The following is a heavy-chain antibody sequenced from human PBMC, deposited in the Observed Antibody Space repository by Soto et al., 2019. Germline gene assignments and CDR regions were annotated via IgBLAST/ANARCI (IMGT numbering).Heavy chain of an antibody. CDR3: VKDAARTDGWYYFDH. Sequence: QVQLVESGGGVVQPGRSLRLSCAASGFTFSNYGMHWVRQAPGKGLEWVAVISYDGSNKYYADSVKGRFTISRDNSKNTLYLQMRSLRAEDTAIYYCVKDAARTDGWYYFDHWGQGALVTVSS. CDR1: GFTFSNYG. D-gene: IGHD6-19*01. CDR2: ISYDGSNK. J-gene: IGHJ4*02. V-gene: IGHV3-30*18.